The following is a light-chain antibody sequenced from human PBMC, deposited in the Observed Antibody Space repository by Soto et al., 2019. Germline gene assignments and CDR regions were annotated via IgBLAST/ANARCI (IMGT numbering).Light chain of an antibody. Sequence: QSALTQPASVSGSPGQSITISCTGTSSDVGGYNYVSWYQQHPGRGPKLMIYDVSNRPSGISNRFSGSKSGNTASLTISGLQAEDEAYYFCSSYTSSSPWVFGGGTKLTVL. CDR1: SSDVGGYNY. V-gene: IGLV2-14*01. CDR2: DVS. J-gene: IGLJ3*02. CDR3: SSYTSSSPWV.